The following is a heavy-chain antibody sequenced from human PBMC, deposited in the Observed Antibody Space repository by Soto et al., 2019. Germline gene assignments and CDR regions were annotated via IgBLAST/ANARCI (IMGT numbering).Heavy chain of an antibody. D-gene: IGHD1-26*01. CDR3: ARGGPGILGTTDTFDY. CDR2: INPTTGTT. V-gene: IGHV1-46*01. CDR1: GYTLTDYY. J-gene: IGHJ4*02. Sequence: ASVKVSCKASGYTLTDYYAHWVRQAPGQGLEWMGLINPTTGTTSYAQQFQGRVTMTRDASTSTVYMELSSLTFEDTAIYYCARGGPGILGTTDTFDYWGQGTLVTVS.